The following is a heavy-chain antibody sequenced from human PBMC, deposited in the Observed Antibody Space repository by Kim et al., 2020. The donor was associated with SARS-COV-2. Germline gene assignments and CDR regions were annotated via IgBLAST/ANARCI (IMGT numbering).Heavy chain of an antibody. Sequence: GGSLRLSCAASGFTLSRHGMHWVRQAPGKGLEWVAIISYDGSDKYYADSVKGRFTISRDNSNNTLYLQMNLLRADDTAGYYGARLPCALATLCCMDVWG. J-gene: IGHJ6*02. CDR1: GFTLSRHG. CDR2: ISYDGSDK. D-gene: IGHD2-21*01. CDR3: ARLPCALATLCCMDV. V-gene: IGHV3-33*05.